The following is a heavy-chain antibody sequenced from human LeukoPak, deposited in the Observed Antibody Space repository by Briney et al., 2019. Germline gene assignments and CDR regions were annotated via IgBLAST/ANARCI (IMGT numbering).Heavy chain of an antibody. J-gene: IGHJ6*03. Sequence: PLGGLRLSCAASGVTFSGSAMHWVRQASGKGLEWIGRIRSKANSHATAYTASVKGRFTISRDDLKNTAYLQMNSLKTEDTAVYYCTKSKVGTNFRDYSYNYYMDVWGKGTTVTVSS. CDR3: TKSKVGTNFRDYSYNYYMDV. CDR1: GVTFSGSA. CDR2: IRSKANSHAT. D-gene: IGHD1-26*01. V-gene: IGHV3-73*01.